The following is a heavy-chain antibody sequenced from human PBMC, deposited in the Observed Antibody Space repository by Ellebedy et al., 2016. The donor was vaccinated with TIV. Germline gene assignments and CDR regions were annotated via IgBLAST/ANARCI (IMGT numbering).Heavy chain of an antibody. D-gene: IGHD3-10*01. CDR2: INPSGGST. V-gene: IGHV1-46*01. CDR3: ARNYYYGSRSFYGMDV. CDR1: GYSFTNYY. Sequence: AASVKVSCKASGYSFTNYYMNWVRQAPGQGLEWMGIINPSGGSTSYAQKFQGRVTMTRDTSTSEVYMELNSLRSEDTAVYYCARNYYYGSRSFYGMDVWGQGTTVTVSS. J-gene: IGHJ6*02.